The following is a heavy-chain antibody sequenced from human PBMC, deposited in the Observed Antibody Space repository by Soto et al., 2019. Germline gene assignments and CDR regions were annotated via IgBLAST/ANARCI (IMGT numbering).Heavy chain of an antibody. D-gene: IGHD6-13*01. CDR1: GYTFTGYY. J-gene: IGHJ4*02. CDR2: INPNSGGT. CDR3: AREIAAAGNILDY. V-gene: IGHV1-2*04. Sequence: ASVKVSCKASGYTFTGYYMHWVRQAPGQGLEWMGWINPNSGGTNYAQKFQGWVTMTRDTSISTAYMELSRLRSDDTAVYYCAREIAAAGNILDYWGQGTLVTVSS.